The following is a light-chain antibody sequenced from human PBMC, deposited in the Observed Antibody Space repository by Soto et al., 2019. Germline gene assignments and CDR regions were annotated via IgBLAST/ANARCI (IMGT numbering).Light chain of an antibody. V-gene: IGKV3-15*01. CDR3: QQYNKWPPGRA. J-gene: IGKJ1*01. CDR2: DAS. CDR1: QGVGSN. Sequence: EIVMTQSPATLSVSPGERATLSCRASQGVGSNLAWYQQKPGQAPRLLIYDASTRATDIPARFTGSGSGTEFTLIISSLQSEDFAVYYCQQYNKWPPGRAFGQGTKVEIK.